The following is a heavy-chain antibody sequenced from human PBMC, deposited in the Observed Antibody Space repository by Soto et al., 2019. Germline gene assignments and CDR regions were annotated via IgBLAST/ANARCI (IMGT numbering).Heavy chain of an antibody. CDR3: ARAEGTMIIGY. J-gene: IGHJ4*02. D-gene: IGHD3-22*01. Sequence: SETLSLTCTVSGGSISSYYWSWIRQPPGKGLEWIGYIYYSGSTNYNPSLKSRVTISVDTSRNQFSLKLSSVTAADTAVYYCARAEGTMIIGYWGQGTLVTVSS. CDR2: IYYSGST. CDR1: GGSISSYY. V-gene: IGHV4-59*01.